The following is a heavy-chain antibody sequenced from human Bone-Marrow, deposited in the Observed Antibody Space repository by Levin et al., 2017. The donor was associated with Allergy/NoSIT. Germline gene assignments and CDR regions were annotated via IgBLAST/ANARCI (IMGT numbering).Heavy chain of an antibody. CDR3: ARRKTTTGFDP. J-gene: IGHJ5*02. V-gene: IGHV5-51*01. Sequence: GESLKISCKGSGYTFTTYWIGWVRQMPGKGLEWMGIIYPGDSDTRYSPSFQGQVTISADKSISTAYLQWSSLKPSDTAMYYCARRKTTTGFDPWGQGTLVTVSS. CDR1: GYTFTTYW. CDR2: IYPGDSDT. D-gene: IGHD4-11*01.